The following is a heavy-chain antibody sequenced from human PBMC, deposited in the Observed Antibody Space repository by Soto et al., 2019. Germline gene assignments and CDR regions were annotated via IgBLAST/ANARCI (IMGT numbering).Heavy chain of an antibody. CDR2: INPSGGST. J-gene: IGHJ6*02. CDR1: GYTYTSEY. CDR3: ARDKRLMEDDFWSGYPSPHYGMDG. V-gene: IGHV1-46*01. Sequence: GPCARVSCTGSGYTYTSEYMHWMRQAPATGLEWMGIINPSGGSTSYAQKFQGRVTMTRDTSTSTVYMELSSLRSEDTAVYYCARDKRLMEDDFWSGYPSPHYGMDGWGQGTTVT. D-gene: IGHD3-3*01.